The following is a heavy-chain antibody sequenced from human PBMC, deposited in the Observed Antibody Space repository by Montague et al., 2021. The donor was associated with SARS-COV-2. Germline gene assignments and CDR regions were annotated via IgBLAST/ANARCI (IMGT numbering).Heavy chain of an antibody. CDR2: T. Sequence: TNYNPSLKRRVTISVDTSKNQFSLKLSSVTSSATAVYYCARGCDYVWGSYRYLHWFDAWCKGILANVYS. CDR3: ARGCDYVWGSYRYLHWFDA. J-gene: IGHJ5*02. V-gene: IGHV4-34*01. D-gene: IGHD3-16*02.